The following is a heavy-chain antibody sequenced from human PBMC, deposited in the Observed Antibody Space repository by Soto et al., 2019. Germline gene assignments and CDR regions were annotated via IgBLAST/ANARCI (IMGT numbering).Heavy chain of an antibody. CDR3: ARESEDLTSNFDY. V-gene: IGHV3-21*06. CDR1: GFTFTRYS. Sequence: PGGSLRLSCAASGFTFTRYSMNWVRQAPGKGLEWVSSISSTTNYIYYGDSMKGRFTISRDNAKNSLYLEMNSLRSEDTAVYYCARESEDLTSNFDYWGQGTLVTVSS. J-gene: IGHJ4*02. CDR2: ISSTTNYI.